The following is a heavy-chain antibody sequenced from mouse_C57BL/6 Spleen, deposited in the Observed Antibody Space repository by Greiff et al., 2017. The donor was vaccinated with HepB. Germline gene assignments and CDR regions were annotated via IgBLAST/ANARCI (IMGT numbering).Heavy chain of an antibody. Sequence: EVQLVESGGGLVQPGGSLSLSCAASGFTFTDYYMSWVRQPPGKALEWLGFIRNKANGYTTEYSASVKGRFTISIDNSQSILYLQMNALRAEDSATYYCARSPPYYYAMDYWGQGTSVTVSS. CDR2: IRNKANGYTT. CDR3: ARSPPYYYAMDY. CDR1: GFTFTDYY. V-gene: IGHV7-3*01. J-gene: IGHJ4*01.